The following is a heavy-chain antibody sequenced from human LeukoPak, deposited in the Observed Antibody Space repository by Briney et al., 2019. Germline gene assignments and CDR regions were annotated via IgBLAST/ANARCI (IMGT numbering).Heavy chain of an antibody. V-gene: IGHV3-7*05. CDR1: GFTFSNYW. Sequence: PGGSLRLSCAPSGFTFSNYWMSWVRQAPGKGLEWVANIKQDGSEKYYVDPVKGRFTISRDNAKNSLYLQMNSLRAEDTAVYYCARDRVTMVRGVSYYFDYWGQGTLVTVSS. J-gene: IGHJ4*02. CDR2: IKQDGSEK. D-gene: IGHD3-10*01. CDR3: ARDRVTMVRGVSYYFDY.